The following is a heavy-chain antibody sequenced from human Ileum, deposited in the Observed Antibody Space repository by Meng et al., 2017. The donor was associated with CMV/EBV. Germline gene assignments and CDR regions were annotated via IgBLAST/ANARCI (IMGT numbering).Heavy chain of an antibody. Sequence: GESLKISCVVSGFSFSNSWMHWVRQAPGKGLEWVSSISSSSSYIYYADSVKGRFTISRDNAKNSLYLQMNSLRAEDTAVYYCARGGYLYGMDAWGQGNTV. D-gene: IGHD5-18*01. CDR1: GFSFSNSW. J-gene: IGHJ6*01. V-gene: IGHV3-21*01. CDR2: ISSSSSYI. CDR3: ARGGYLYGMDA.